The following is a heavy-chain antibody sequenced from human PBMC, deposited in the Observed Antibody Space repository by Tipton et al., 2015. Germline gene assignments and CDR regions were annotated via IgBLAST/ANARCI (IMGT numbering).Heavy chain of an antibody. D-gene: IGHD5/OR15-5a*01. CDR2: IYFTGST. V-gene: IGHV4-31*03. CDR3: AKVSTFLNWFDP. CDR1: GASLNSGGYY. Sequence: TLSLTCTVSGASLNSGGYYWSWIRQHPGKGLEWIGYIYFTGSTYYNPSLKSRVTISVDTSKNQFSLKLSSVTAADTAVYYCAKVSTFLNWFDPWGQGTLVPVSS. J-gene: IGHJ5*02.